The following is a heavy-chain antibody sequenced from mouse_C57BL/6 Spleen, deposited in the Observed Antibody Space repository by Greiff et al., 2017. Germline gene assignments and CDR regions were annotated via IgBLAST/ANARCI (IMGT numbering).Heavy chain of an antibody. CDR2: IDPSDSYT. V-gene: IGHV1-50*01. Sequence: VQLQQPGAELVKPGASVKLSCKASGYTFTSYWMQWVKQRPGQGLEWIGEIDPSDSYTNSTQKFKGKATLPVDTSSSTDYMQLSSLTSEDSAVYYCARGGYYDYDVGYFDVWGTGTTVTVSS. D-gene: IGHD2-4*01. J-gene: IGHJ1*03. CDR3: ARGGYYDYDVGYFDV. CDR1: GYTFTSYW.